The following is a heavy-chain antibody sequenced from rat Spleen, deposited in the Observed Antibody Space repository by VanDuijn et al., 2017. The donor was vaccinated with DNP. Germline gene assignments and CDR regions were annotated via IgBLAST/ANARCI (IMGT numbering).Heavy chain of an antibody. CDR2: ISNTGDNT. Sequence: EVQLVESGGGLVQPGRSLKLSCAASGFTFSNYWMTWIRQAPGKGLEWVASISNTGDNTYYSDSVKGRFTVSRDNAKSTLYLQMNSLQTEDTAMYFCARHTMGITLDYWGQGVMVTVSS. CDR1: GFTFSNYW. J-gene: IGHJ2*01. CDR3: ARHTMGITLDY. D-gene: IGHD1-9*01. V-gene: IGHV5-31*01.